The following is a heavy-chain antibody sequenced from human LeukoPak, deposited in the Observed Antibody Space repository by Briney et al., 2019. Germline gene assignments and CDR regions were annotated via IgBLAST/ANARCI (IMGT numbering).Heavy chain of an antibody. J-gene: IGHJ5*02. CDR3: ARANIVVVPAARDDEINWFDP. D-gene: IGHD2-2*01. V-gene: IGHV1-18*01. Sequence: ASVKVSCKASGYTFTSYGISWVRQAPGQGLEWIGWISAYNGNTNYAQKLQGRVTMTTDTSTSTAYMELRSLRSDDTAVYYCARANIVVVPAARDDEINWFDPWGQGTLVTVSS. CDR1: GYTFTSYG. CDR2: ISAYNGNT.